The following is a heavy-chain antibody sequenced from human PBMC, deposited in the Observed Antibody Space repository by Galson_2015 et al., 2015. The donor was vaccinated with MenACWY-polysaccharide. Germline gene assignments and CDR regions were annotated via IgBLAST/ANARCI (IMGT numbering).Heavy chain of an antibody. D-gene: IGHD3-22*01. CDR1: GFTFTNYN. V-gene: IGHV3-23*01. CDR3: AKAGNKNTISGYPDLDS. CDR2: VSGNGGRT. J-gene: IGHJ4*02. Sequence: SLRLSCAASGFTFTNYNMQWVRQAPGKGLECVSGVSGNGGRTFYADSVKGRFTISRDNSKNTLYLQMNSLRVEDTAVYYCAKAGNKNTISGYPDLDSWGQGTLVTVSS.